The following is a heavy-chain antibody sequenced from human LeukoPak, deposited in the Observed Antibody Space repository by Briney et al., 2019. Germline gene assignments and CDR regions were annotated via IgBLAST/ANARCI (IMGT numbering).Heavy chain of an antibody. Sequence: GGSLRLSCAASGFTFSGYSMNWVRQAPGKGLEWVSSISSSSSYIYYADSVKGRFTISRGNAKNSLYLQMNSLRAEDTAVYYCARGYSNYGYAFDIWGQGTMVTVSS. CDR1: GFTFSGYS. CDR2: ISSSSSYI. J-gene: IGHJ3*02. V-gene: IGHV3-21*01. D-gene: IGHD4-11*01. CDR3: ARGYSNYGYAFDI.